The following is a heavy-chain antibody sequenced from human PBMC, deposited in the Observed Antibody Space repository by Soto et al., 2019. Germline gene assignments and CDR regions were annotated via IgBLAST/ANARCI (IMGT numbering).Heavy chain of an antibody. CDR1: CGSISSGDYY. CDR2: IYYSGST. Sequence: KTSETLSLTCTVSCGSISSGDYYWSWIRQPPGKGLEWIGYIYYSGSTYYNPSLKSRVTISVDTSKNQFSLKLSSVTAADTAVYYCARVPITGTTIIDYWGQGTLVTVSS. J-gene: IGHJ4*02. D-gene: IGHD1-20*01. V-gene: IGHV4-30-4*01. CDR3: ARVPITGTTIIDY.